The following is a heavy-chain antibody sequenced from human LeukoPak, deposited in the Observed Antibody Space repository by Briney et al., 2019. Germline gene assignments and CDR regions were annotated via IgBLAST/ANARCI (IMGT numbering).Heavy chain of an antibody. Sequence: GGSLRLSCAASGFSVSYNYMSWVRQAAGKGLEWVSVIYSNGKTFDVDSVKGRFTISRDISKNTLYLQMNSLRAEDTAVYYCARPLPYSSGWRYYYYMDVWGKGTTVTVSS. D-gene: IGHD6-19*01. CDR2: IYSNGKT. J-gene: IGHJ6*03. CDR1: GFSVSYNY. CDR3: ARPLPYSSGWRYYYYMDV. V-gene: IGHV3-66*01.